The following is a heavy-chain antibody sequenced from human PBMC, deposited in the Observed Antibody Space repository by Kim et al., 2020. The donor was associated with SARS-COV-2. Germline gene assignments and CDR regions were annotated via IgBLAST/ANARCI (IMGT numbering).Heavy chain of an antibody. Sequence: GGSLRLSCAASGFTFSSYAMSWVRQAPGKGLEWVSAISGSGGSTYYADSVKGRFTISRDNSKNTLYLQMNSLRAEDTAVYYCAKSLYYDILTGVSFDYWGQGTLVTVSS. J-gene: IGHJ4*02. CDR1: GFTFSSYA. CDR2: ISGSGGST. D-gene: IGHD3-9*01. V-gene: IGHV3-23*01. CDR3: AKSLYYDILTGVSFDY.